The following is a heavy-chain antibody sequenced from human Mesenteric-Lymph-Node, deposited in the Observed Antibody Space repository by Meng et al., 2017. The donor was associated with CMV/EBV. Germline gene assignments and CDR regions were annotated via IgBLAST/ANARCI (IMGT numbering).Heavy chain of an antibody. CDR3: ARVAVAVTYYFDY. CDR2: IYYSGST. V-gene: IGHV4-59*12. Sequence: SETLSLTCNISHDSIRGYYWSWIRQPPGKGLEWIGYIYYSGSTNYNPSLKSRATLSVDTSKRQFSLKLSSVTAADTAVYYCARVAVAVTYYFDYWGQGTLVTVSS. J-gene: IGHJ4*02. CDR1: HDSIRGYY. D-gene: IGHD6-19*01.